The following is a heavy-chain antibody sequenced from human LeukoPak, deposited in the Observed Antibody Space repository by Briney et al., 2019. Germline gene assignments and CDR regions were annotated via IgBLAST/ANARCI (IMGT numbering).Heavy chain of an antibody. J-gene: IGHJ4*02. CDR3: ARQTGSGLFTLP. D-gene: IGHD3/OR15-3a*01. CDR1: GGSFSGYY. V-gene: IGHV4-34*01. Sequence: KPSETLSLTCAVYGGSFSGYYWSWIRQPPGKGLEWIGSIYYTGNTYYNASLKSRVTISIDTSKNQISLRLTSVTAADTAMYYCARQTGSGLFTLPGGQGTLVTVSS. CDR2: IYYTGNT.